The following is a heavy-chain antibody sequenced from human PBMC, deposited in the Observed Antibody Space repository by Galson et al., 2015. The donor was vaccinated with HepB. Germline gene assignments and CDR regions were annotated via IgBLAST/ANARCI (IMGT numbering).Heavy chain of an antibody. D-gene: IGHD2-15*01. CDR3: AKGVVVVAATLDY. V-gene: IGHV3-30*18. CDR1: GFTFSSYG. J-gene: IGHJ4*02. CDR2: ISYDGSNK. Sequence: SLRLSCAASGFTFSSYGMHWVRQAPGKGLEWVAVISYDGSNKYYADSVKGRFTISRDNSKNTLYLQMNSLRAEDTAVYYCAKGVVVVAATLDYWGQGTLVTVSS.